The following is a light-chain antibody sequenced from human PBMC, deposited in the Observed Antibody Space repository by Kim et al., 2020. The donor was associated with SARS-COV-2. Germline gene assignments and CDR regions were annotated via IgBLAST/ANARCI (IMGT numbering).Light chain of an antibody. V-gene: IGLV1-51*01. CDR3: GTWDNSLSSYV. J-gene: IGLJ1*01. CDR2: DNN. Sequence: QSVLTQPPSVSAAPGQKVTISCSGRSSNIGNNYVSWYQQLPGTAPNLLIYDNNKRPSSIPDRFSGSKSGTSATLGITGLQTGDEADYYCGTWDNSLSSYVFGTGTKVTVL. CDR1: SSNIGNNY.